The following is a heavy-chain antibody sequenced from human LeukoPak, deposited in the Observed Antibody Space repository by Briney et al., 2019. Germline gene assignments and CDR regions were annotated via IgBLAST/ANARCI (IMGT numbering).Heavy chain of an antibody. CDR2: IKEDATEK. V-gene: IGHV3-7*01. CDR3: ATFPNDSSDI. Sequence: GGSLRLSCAASGFTLSSYGMHWVRHAPGKGLEWVATIKEDATEKFHVASVQGRFTISRDNAKNLLYLQMNTLSAEDTAVYYCATFPNDSSDIWGQGTMVTVSS. J-gene: IGHJ3*02. CDR1: GFTLSSYG.